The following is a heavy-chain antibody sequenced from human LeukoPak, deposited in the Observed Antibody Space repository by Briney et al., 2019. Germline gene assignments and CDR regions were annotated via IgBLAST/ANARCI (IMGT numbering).Heavy chain of an antibody. V-gene: IGHV3-7*01. CDR2: INQDGSEE. D-gene: IGHD3-10*01. CDR1: GFTFSSYW. CDR3: VRHLLWTSMDV. J-gene: IGHJ6*02. Sequence: GGSLRLSCAASGFTFSSYWMSWVRQAPGKGLEWVANINQDGSEEYYVDSVKGRFTISRDNAKNSLYLQMDCLRAEDTAVYYCVRHLLWTSMDVWGQGATVTVSS.